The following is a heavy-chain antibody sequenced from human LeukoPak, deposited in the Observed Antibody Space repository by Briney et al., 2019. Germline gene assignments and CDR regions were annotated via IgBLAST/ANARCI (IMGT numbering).Heavy chain of an antibody. CDR3: ARGADIVVVPAVTTLGLYFDY. J-gene: IGHJ4*02. CDR1: GGTFSSYA. CDR2: IIPILGRA. V-gene: IGHV1-69*04. Sequence: SVKVSCKASGGTFSSYAISWVRQAPGHGLEWMGRIIPILGRANYAQKFQGRVTITADKSTSTPYMELSSLRSEDTAVYYCARGADIVVVPAVTTLGLYFDYWGQGTLVTVSS. D-gene: IGHD2-2*01.